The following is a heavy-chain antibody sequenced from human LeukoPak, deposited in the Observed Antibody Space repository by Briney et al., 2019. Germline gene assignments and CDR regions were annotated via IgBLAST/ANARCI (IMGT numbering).Heavy chain of an antibody. CDR1: DYTFTSYG. Sequence: ASVKVSCKASDYTFTSYGISWVRQAPGQGLEWMGWSSAYSGDTEYAQSLQGRVSMTTDISTNTAYMGLRGLRSDDTAVYYCARQVLIAGGRYGMDVWGQGTTVTVSS. D-gene: IGHD2-15*01. J-gene: IGHJ6*02. CDR3: ARQVLIAGGRYGMDV. V-gene: IGHV1-18*01. CDR2: SSAYSGDT.